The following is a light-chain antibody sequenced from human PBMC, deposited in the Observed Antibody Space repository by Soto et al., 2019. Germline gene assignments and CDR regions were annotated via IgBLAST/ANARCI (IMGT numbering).Light chain of an antibody. CDR2: AAS. J-gene: IGKJ1*01. Sequence: DIQLTQSPSFLSASVGDRVTITCRASQGISSYLAWYQQKPGKAPKLLIYAASTLQSGVPSRFSGSGSGTAFTLTISSLQHEDFATYYCQQLNSYPPGTFGQGTKVEIK. CDR3: QQLNSYPPGT. V-gene: IGKV1-9*01. CDR1: QGISSY.